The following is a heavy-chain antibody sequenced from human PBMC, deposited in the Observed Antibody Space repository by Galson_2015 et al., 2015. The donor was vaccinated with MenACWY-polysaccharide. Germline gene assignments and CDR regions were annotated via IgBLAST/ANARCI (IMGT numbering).Heavy chain of an antibody. J-gene: IGHJ5*02. CDR3: AKANSGGICTSGWACWFDP. V-gene: IGHV3-23*01. D-gene: IGHD2-15*01. CDR1: GFTFTNYA. CDR2: FGGGGTK. Sequence: SLRLSCAAPGFTFTNYAMNWVRKPPGKGLRWASPFGGGGTKNYPDSVKGRFTISRDNSKNMVYLQMNSLRAEDTAIYYCAKANSGGICTSGWACWFDPWVQGSLVIVSS.